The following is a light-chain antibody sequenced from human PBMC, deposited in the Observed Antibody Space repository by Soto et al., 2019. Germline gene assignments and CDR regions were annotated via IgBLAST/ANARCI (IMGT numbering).Light chain of an antibody. CDR1: SSDVGSYNL. CDR3: CSYAGSTTYA. CDR2: EGS. V-gene: IGLV2-23*01. Sequence: QSALTQPASVSGSPGQSITFSCTGTSSDVGSYNLVSWYQQHPGKAPKLMIYEGSKRPSGVSNRFSGSKSGNTASLTISGLQAEDEADYYCCSYAGSTTYAFGTGTKVTVL. J-gene: IGLJ1*01.